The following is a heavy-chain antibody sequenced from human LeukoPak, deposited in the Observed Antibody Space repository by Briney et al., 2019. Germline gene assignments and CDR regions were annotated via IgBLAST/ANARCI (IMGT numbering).Heavy chain of an antibody. J-gene: IGHJ4*02. D-gene: IGHD3-22*01. CDR2: ISYDGSNK. V-gene: IGHV3-30*18. CDR1: GFTFSSYG. CDR3: AKGGYYYDSSGYQDFDY. Sequence: GGSLRLSCAASGFTFSSYGMHWVRQAPGKGLEWVAVISYDGSNKYYADSVKGRFTISRDNSKNTLYLQMNSLRAEDTAVYYCAKGGYYYDSSGYQDFDYWGQGTLVTVSS.